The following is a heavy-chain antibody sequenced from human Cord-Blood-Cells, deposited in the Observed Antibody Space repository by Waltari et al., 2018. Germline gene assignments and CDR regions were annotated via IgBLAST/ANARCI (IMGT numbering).Heavy chain of an antibody. CDR2: IIPILGIA. V-gene: IGHV1-69*09. CDR3: AIPPSKYYYYYYMDV. D-gene: IGHD6-6*01. Sequence: QVQLVQSGAEVKKPGSSVKVSCTASGGTFSSYAISWVRQAPGHGLEGMGRIIPILGIANYAQKCQGRVTITADKSTSTAYMELSSLRSEDTAVYYCAIPPSKYYYYYYMDVWGKGTTVTVSS. J-gene: IGHJ6*03. CDR1: GGTFSSYA.